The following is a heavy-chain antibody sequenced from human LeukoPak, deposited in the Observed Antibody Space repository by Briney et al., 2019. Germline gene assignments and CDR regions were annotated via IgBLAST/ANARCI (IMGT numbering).Heavy chain of an antibody. CDR1: GFTFSSYS. V-gene: IGHV3-21*01. J-gene: IGHJ4*02. Sequence: PGGSLRLSCAASGFTFSSYSMNWVRQAPGKGLEWVSSISSSSSYIYYADSVKGRFTISRDNAKNSLYLQMNSQRAEDTAVYYCARVSGSSLGFDYWGQGTLVTVSS. CDR2: ISSSSSYI. D-gene: IGHD1-26*01. CDR3: ARVSGSSLGFDY.